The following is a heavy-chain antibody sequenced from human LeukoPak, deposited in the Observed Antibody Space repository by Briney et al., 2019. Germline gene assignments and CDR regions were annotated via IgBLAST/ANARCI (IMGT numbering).Heavy chain of an antibody. D-gene: IGHD3-16*01. Sequence: GGSLRLSCAASEFTFSNYGMHWVRQAPGKGLEWVAFIHYDGSNKYYADSVKGRFTISRDNSKNTLYLQMNSLRAEDTAVYYCARSGGSYFIFDYWGQGTLVTVSS. V-gene: IGHV3-30*06. J-gene: IGHJ4*02. CDR1: EFTFSNYG. CDR2: IHYDGSNK. CDR3: ARSGGSYFIFDY.